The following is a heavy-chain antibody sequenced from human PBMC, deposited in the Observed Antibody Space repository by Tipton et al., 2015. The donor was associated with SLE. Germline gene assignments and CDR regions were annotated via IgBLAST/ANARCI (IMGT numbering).Heavy chain of an antibody. J-gene: IGHJ4*02. V-gene: IGHV4-4*02. D-gene: IGHD4-17*01. CDR1: GGSISSPNW. CDR2: IFQTGST. CDR3: AKTAGGDYAVDY. Sequence: GSLRLSCAISGGSISSPNWWTWVRQPPGKGLEWIGEIFQTGSTIYNPSLKSRVAISVDMSKNQFSLKLNSVTAADTAVYYCAKTAGGDYAVDYWGQGILVTVSS.